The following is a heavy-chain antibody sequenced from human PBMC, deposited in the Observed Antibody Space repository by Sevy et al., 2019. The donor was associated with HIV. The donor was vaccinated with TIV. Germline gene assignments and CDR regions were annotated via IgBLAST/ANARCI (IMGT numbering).Heavy chain of an antibody. CDR1: GFTFSSYW. V-gene: IGHV3-74*01. CDR3: VAANTWHDY. D-gene: IGHD2-15*01. J-gene: IGHJ4*02. Sequence: GGSLRLSCAASGFTFSSYWMHWVRQAPGKGPVWVSGVNSDGSSTNYADSVKGRFTMSRDSAKNTLYLQMNSLRAEDTAVYFCVAANTWHDYWGQGTLVTVSS. CDR2: VNSDGSST.